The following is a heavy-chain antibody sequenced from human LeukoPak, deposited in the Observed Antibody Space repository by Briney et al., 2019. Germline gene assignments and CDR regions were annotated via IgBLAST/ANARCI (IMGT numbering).Heavy chain of an antibody. J-gene: IGHJ4*02. V-gene: IGHV3-33*01. CDR3: ARGPTYDEYVWGSYRGGDYFDD. CDR1: GFILSSYG. CDR2: MWYVGSNK. Sequence: GRSLRLSCAPSGFILSSYGMPWARQAPGKGMGWEAVMWYVGSNKCYADTVKERFTIPSRNSKTTLYPQMNSLRAEDTAVYYDARGPTYDEYVWGSYRGGDYFDDWGQRTLVTVS. D-gene: IGHD3-16*02.